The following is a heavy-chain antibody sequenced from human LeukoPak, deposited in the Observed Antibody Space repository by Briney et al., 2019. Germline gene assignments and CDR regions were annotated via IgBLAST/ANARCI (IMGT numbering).Heavy chain of an antibody. CDR3: ARGTGRDGYNSHKY. V-gene: IGHV4-59*11. D-gene: IGHD5-24*01. J-gene: IGHJ4*02. CDR2: IYYSGST. CDR1: GGSISSHY. Sequence: PSETLSLTCTVSGGSISSHYWSWIRQPPGKGLEWIGYIYYSGSTNYHPSLKSRDTISVDTSKNEFSLKLSSVTAADTAVYYCARGTGRDGYNSHKYWGQGTLVTVSS.